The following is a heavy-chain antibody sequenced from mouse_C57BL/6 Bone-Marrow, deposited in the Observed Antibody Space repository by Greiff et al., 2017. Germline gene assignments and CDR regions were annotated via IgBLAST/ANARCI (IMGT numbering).Heavy chain of an antibody. CDR2: LNPNNGGT. Sequence: EVQLQQPGPELVKPGASVKLSCKASGYTFTDYNLHWVKQSHGKSLEWIGNLNPNNGGTSYNQKFKGKATLTVHKSSSTAYMELRSLTSEDSAVYYCAPCFSRRMDYWGQGTTVTVSS. V-gene: IGHV1-22*01. D-gene: IGHD1-1*01. CDR3: APCFSRRMDY. CDR1: GYTFTDYN. J-gene: IGHJ4*01.